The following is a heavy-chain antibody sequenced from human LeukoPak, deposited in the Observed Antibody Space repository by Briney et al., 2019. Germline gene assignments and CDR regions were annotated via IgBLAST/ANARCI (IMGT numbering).Heavy chain of an antibody. CDR3: TRGSYGDYEY. J-gene: IGHJ4*02. D-gene: IGHD4-17*01. CDR2: IYSDGRT. Sequence: GGSLRLSCAASGFTVSRKYMSWVRQAPGKGLEWVSLIYSDGRTYYADSVKGRFSISRDNAQNSLYLQMNSLRAEDTAVYYCTRGSYGDYEYWGQGTLVTVSS. V-gene: IGHV3-53*01. CDR1: GFTVSRKY.